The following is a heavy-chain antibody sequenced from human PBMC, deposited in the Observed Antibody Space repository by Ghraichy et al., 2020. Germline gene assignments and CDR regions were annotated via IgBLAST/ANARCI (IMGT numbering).Heavy chain of an antibody. V-gene: IGHV3-74*03. CDR3: ARDSPVKRGFAF. Sequence: GGSLRLSCEASGFIFSNYWMHWVRQIPGKGLVWVSRINGDGSSPEYADSVKGRFTISRDNARNTVYLQMNSLGAEDTALYYCARDSPVKRGFAFWGRGSLVTVSS. J-gene: IGHJ4*02. CDR1: GFIFSNYW. CDR2: INGDGSSP. D-gene: IGHD3-16*02.